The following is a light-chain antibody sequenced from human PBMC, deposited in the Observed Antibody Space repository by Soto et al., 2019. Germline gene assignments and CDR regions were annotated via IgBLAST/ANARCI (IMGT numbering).Light chain of an antibody. CDR1: QTIRNA. CDR2: DSS. CDR3: QQFNDWPRT. V-gene: IGKV3-15*01. J-gene: IGKJ1*01. Sequence: EIEMTQSPAVVSVSPGAGVTLSCRASQTIRNALAWYQQKPGQAPRLLMYDSSHRANGVPARFSASGSGTVFTLTITSLQAEDFAVYYCQQFNDWPRTFGQGTKVEIK.